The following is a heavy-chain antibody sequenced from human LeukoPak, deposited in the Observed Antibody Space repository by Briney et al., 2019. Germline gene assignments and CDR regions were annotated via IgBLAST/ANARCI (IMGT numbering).Heavy chain of an antibody. Sequence: GGSLRLSCAASGFTFSSYGMHWVRQAPGKGLEWVAVISYDGSNKYYADSVKGRFTISRDNSKNTLYLQMNSLRAEDTAVYYCAKEGATYYDFWSGSVRALGYWGQGTLVTVSS. V-gene: IGHV3-30*18. CDR1: GFTFSSYG. J-gene: IGHJ4*02. D-gene: IGHD3-3*01. CDR3: AKEGATYYDFWSGSVRALGY. CDR2: ISYDGSNK.